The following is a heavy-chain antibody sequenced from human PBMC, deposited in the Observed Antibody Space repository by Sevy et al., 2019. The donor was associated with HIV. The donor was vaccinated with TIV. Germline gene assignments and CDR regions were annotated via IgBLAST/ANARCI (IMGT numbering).Heavy chain of an antibody. CDR2: ISYDGGNK. V-gene: IGHV3-30*18. CDR1: GFTFSKYG. Sequence: GGSLRLSCAASGFTFSKYGMHWVRQAPGKGLEWVAVISYDGGNKYYADSVKGRFTISKDNFKNTLYLQMNSLRAEDTAIYYCAKPGKFSGCYLDAFDIWGQGTMVTVSS. J-gene: IGHJ3*02. D-gene: IGHD1-26*01. CDR3: AKPGKFSGCYLDAFDI.